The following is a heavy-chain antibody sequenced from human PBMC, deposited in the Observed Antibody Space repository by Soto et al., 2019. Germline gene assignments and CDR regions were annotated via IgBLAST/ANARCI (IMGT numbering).Heavy chain of an antibody. D-gene: IGHD4-17*01. CDR3: ARVSYGEPYYYYGMDV. CDR1: GYPFTSYG. CDR2: IRAYNGNT. J-gene: IGHJ6*01. V-gene: IGHV1-18*04. Sequence: GSVKVSFKASGYPFTSYGISFVRQAPGQGLEWMGWIRAYNGNTNYAQKLQGRVTMTTDTSTSTAYMELRSLRSDDTAVCYCARVSYGEPYYYYGMDVWGQGTTVTVSS.